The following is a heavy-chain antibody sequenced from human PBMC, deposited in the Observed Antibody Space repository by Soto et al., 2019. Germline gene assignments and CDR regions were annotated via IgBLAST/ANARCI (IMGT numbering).Heavy chain of an antibody. J-gene: IGHJ6*02. CDR2: IIPIFATA. Sequence: SVKVSCKASGGTFSSYAIRWVRQAPGQGLEWMGGIIPIFATANYAQKFQGRVTITAEESTSTAHMELSSLRSEDTAVYYCERARQHSSSWYKKDYYYYYGMDVWGQGTTVTISS. CDR3: ERARQHSSSWYKKDYYYYYGMDV. D-gene: IGHD6-13*01. CDR1: GGTFSSYA. V-gene: IGHV1-69*13.